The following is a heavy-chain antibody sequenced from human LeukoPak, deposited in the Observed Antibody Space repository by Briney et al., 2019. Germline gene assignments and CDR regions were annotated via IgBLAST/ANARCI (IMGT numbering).Heavy chain of an antibody. CDR2: INPNSGGT. CDR3: ARERRLDRNWFDH. CDR1: GYTFTGYY. J-gene: IGHJ5*02. V-gene: IGHV1-2*02. Sequence: ASVKVSCTASGYTFTGYYMHWVRQAPGQGLEWMGWINPNSGGTNYAQKFQGRVTMTRDTSISTAYMELSRLRSDDTAVYYCARERRLDRNWFDHWGQGTLVTVSS. D-gene: IGHD5-12*01.